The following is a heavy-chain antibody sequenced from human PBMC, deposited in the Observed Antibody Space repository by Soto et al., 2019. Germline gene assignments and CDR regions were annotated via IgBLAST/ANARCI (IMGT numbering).Heavy chain of an antibody. V-gene: IGHV1-69*02. Sequence: QVQLVQSGAEVKKPGSSVKVSCKASGGTFSSYTISWVRQAPGQGLEWMGRIIPILGIANYAQKFQGRVTITADKSTSTAYMELSSLRSEDTAVYYCARRYCSGGSCYGEIGYFDYWGQGTLVTVSS. CDR2: IIPILGIA. D-gene: IGHD2-15*01. CDR3: ARRYCSGGSCYGEIGYFDY. J-gene: IGHJ4*02. CDR1: GGTFSSYT.